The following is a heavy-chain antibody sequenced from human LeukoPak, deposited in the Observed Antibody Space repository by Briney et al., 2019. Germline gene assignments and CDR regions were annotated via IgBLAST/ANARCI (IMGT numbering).Heavy chain of an antibody. V-gene: IGHV4-59*01. D-gene: IGHD5-12*01. J-gene: IGHJ6*02. CDR1: GGSISSYY. CDR2: IYYSGST. Sequence: PSETLSLTWTVSGGSISSYYWSWIRQPPGKGLEWIGYIYYSGSTNYNPSLKSRVTISVDTSKNQFSLKLSSVTAADTAVYYCARVRGYDHYYYYGMDVWGQGTTVTVSS. CDR3: ARVRGYDHYYYYGMDV.